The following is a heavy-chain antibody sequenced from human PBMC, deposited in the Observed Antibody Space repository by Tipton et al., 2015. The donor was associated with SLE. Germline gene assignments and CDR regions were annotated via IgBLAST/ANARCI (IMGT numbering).Heavy chain of an antibody. Sequence: TLSLTCTVSGASFTSPHWSWVRQSPGKGLGWIGSVNYRGKTYYNASLKSRISMSADTSKQQLSLKVESVTAADTAVFYCARHARNGFNFDIWGQGTMVTVSS. CDR3: ARHARNGFNFDI. CDR1: GASFTSPH. D-gene: IGHD3-3*01. J-gene: IGHJ3*02. V-gene: IGHV4-59*11. CDR2: VNYRGKT.